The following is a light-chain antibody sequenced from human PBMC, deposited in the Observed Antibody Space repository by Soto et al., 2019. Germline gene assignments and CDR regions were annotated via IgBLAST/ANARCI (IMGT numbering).Light chain of an antibody. J-gene: IGKJ4*01. CDR1: QSISRF. CDR3: QQSYSVPLT. Sequence: DIQMTQSPSSLSASVGDRVTITCRASQSISRFLDWYQQKPGKAPKLLIYTASSLQSGVPSRFSGSGSGTDFTLTISSLQPEDFATYYCQQSYSVPLTFGGGTKVDIK. V-gene: IGKV1-39*01. CDR2: TAS.